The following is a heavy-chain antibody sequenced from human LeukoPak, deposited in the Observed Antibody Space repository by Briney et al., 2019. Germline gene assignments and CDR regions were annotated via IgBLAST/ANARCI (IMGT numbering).Heavy chain of an antibody. V-gene: IGHV3-30*18. J-gene: IGHJ6*02. D-gene: IGHD4-23*01. Sequence: PGGSLRLSCAASGFTFSSYAMSWVRQAPGKGLEWVAVISYDGSNKYYADSVKGRFTISRDNSKNTLYLQMNSLRAEDTAVYYCAKVGAYGGNYYYYGMDVWGQGTTVTVSS. CDR2: ISYDGSNK. CDR3: AKVGAYGGNYYYYGMDV. CDR1: GFTFSSYA.